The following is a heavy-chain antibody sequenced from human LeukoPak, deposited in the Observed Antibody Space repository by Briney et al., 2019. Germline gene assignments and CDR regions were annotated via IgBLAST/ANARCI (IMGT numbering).Heavy chain of an antibody. V-gene: IGHV3-23*01. D-gene: IGHD6-6*01. J-gene: IGHJ4*02. CDR3: AKDLKGVAARPTSFDY. CDR1: GFTFSSYA. Sequence: GGSLRLSCAAFGFTFSSYAMSWVRQAPGKGLEWVSSISISGGNTYYADSVKGRFTISRDNSKNTLYLQMNSLRAEDTAVYYCAKDLKGVAARPTSFDYWGQGTLVTVSS. CDR2: ISISGGNT.